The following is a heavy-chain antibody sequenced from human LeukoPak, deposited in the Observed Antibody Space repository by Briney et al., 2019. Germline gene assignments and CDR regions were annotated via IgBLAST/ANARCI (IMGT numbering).Heavy chain of an antibody. V-gene: IGHV3-48*03. CDR2: ISSSGSTI. J-gene: IGHJ3*02. Sequence: GGSLRLSCAASGFTFSSYEMNWVRQAPGKGLEWVSYISSSGSTIYYADSVKGRFTISRDNAKNSLYLQMNSLRAEDTAVYYCARGVVWFGERGAFDIWGQGTMVTASS. D-gene: IGHD3-10*01. CDR1: GFTFSSYE. CDR3: ARGVVWFGERGAFDI.